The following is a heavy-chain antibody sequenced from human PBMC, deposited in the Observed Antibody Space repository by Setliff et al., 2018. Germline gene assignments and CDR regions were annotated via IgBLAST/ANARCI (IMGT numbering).Heavy chain of an antibody. D-gene: IGHD3-16*02. V-gene: IGHV3-7*03. CDR1: GFTLSDYW. CDR3: ARRNYRTALDY. J-gene: IGHJ4*02. Sequence: GGSLRLSCAASGFTLSDYWMAWVRQAPGKGLEWVANIKQDGGEKYYADSMRGRFTISRDNAKNSLYLQMNSLSAEDTAVYFCARRNYRTALDYWGQGTLVTVSS. CDR2: IKQDGGEK.